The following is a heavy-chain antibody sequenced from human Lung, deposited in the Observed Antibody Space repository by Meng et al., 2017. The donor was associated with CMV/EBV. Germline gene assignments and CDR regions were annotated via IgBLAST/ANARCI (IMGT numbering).Heavy chain of an antibody. CDR2: ISTTSSYI. V-gene: IGHV3-21*06. Sequence: SCAASGFTFSAYAMNWVRQAPGKGLEWVSSISTTSSYIYYADSVKGRLTISRDNAKNSLYLQMNSLRAEDTAVYYCARSWDGMDVWGQGTPVTV. J-gene: IGHJ6*02. CDR3: ARSWDGMDV. CDR1: GFTFSAYA.